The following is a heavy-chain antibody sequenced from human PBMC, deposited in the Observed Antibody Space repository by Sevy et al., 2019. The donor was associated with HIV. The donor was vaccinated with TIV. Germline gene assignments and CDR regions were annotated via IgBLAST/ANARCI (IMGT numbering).Heavy chain of an antibody. CDR2: IYSGGST. V-gene: IGHV3-53*01. J-gene: IGHJ4*02. D-gene: IGHD1-26*01. CDR3: ARERIVGATWGGFDY. Sequence: GGSLRLSCAASGFTVSRNYMSWVRQAPGKGLEWVSVIYSGGSTYYADSVKGRFTISRDNSKKTLYIQMNSLRAEDTAVYYCARERIVGATWGGFDYWGQGTLVTVSS. CDR1: GFTVSRNY.